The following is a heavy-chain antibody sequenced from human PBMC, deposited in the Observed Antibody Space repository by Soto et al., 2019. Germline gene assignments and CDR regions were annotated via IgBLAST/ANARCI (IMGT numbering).Heavy chain of an antibody. CDR3: ARGGQPIPHTIFGVVIIVSPNYYYYYGMDV. J-gene: IGHJ6*02. Sequence: GASVKVSCKASGGTFSSYAISWVRQAPGQGLEWMGGIIPIFGTANYAQKFQGRVTITADESTSTAYMELSSLRSEDTAVYYCARGGQPIPHTIFGVVIIVSPNYYYYYGMDVWGQGTTVTVSS. D-gene: IGHD3-3*01. V-gene: IGHV1-69*13. CDR1: GGTFSSYA. CDR2: IIPIFGTA.